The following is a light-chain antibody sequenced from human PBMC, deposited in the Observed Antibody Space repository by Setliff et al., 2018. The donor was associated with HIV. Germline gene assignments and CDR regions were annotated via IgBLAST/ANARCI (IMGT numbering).Light chain of an antibody. CDR3: RSYTSSTTHVV. V-gene: IGLV2-14*01. Sequence: QSALTQPASVSGSPGQSITISCTGTSSDVGGYNYVSWYQQHPGKAPKLMISEVSNRPSGVSHRFSGSKSGNTASLTISGLQAEDEADYYCRSYTSSTTHVVFGGGTKVTVL. J-gene: IGLJ2*01. CDR2: EVS. CDR1: SSDVGGYNY.